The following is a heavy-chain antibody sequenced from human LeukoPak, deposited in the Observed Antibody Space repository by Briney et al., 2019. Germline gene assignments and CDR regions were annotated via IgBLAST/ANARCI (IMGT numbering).Heavy chain of an antibody. Sequence: SETLSLTCTVSGGSITSSDYYWGYVRQPPGKGLEWIGSIYYSGTTYYNPSLKSRVTISVDTSKNQFFLKLSSVTAADTAVYYCARIHLSSNWFDPWGQGTLVTVSS. CDR1: GGSITSSDYY. D-gene: IGHD5-18*01. V-gene: IGHV4-39*07. CDR2: IYYSGTT. J-gene: IGHJ5*02. CDR3: ARIHLSSNWFDP.